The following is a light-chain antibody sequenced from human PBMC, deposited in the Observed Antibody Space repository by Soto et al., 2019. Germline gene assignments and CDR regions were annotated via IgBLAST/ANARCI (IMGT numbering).Light chain of an antibody. Sequence: DIQMTQSPSTLSASVGDRVTITCRASQSISSWLAWYQQKPGKAPKLLIYKASSVESGVPSRFSGSGSGTEFTLTISSLQPDDFAAYHCQQYNSYSYTLGQGTKLEI. J-gene: IGKJ2*01. CDR3: QQYNSYSYT. CDR1: QSISSW. V-gene: IGKV1-5*03. CDR2: KAS.